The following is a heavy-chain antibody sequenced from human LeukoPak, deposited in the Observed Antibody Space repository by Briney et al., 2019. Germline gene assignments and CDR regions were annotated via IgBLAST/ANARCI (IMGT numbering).Heavy chain of an antibody. Sequence: SETLSLTCAVYGGSFSGYYWSWIRQPPGKGLEWIGEVNHSGSTNYNPSLKSRVTISVDTSKNQFSLKLSSVTAADTAVYYCARGPRYYYLHWGQGTLVTVSS. V-gene: IGHV4-34*01. CDR2: VNHSGST. CDR1: GGSFSGYY. CDR3: ARGPRYYYLH. D-gene: IGHD3-22*01. J-gene: IGHJ4*02.